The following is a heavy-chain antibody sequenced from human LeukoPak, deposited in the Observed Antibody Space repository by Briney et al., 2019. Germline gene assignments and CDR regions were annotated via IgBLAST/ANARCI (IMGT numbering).Heavy chain of an antibody. CDR2: INPSGGST. CDR3: ARAISRWFDP. V-gene: IGHV1-46*01. CDR1: GYTFANYY. Sequence: GASVKVSFKASGYTFANYYMHWVRQAPGQGGEWMGIINPSGGSTSYAQKFQGRVTMTRDTSTSTVYMELSSLRSEDTAVYYCARAISRWFDPWGQGTLVTVSS. J-gene: IGHJ5*02.